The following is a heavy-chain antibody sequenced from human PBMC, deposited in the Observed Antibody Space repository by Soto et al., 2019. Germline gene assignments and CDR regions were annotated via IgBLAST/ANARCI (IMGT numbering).Heavy chain of an antibody. Sequence: GDSLKISCKGSGYSFTSYWIGWVRQMPGKGLEWMGIIYPGDSDTRYSPSFQGQVTISADKSISTAYLQWSSLKASETAMYYCARQCSVLVDFWISYSGNSYYGMDVWAQGNTVTVYS. CDR1: GYSFTSYW. D-gene: IGHD3-3*01. J-gene: IGHJ6*02. CDR3: ARQCSVLVDFWISYSGNSYYGMDV. V-gene: IGHV5-51*01. CDR2: IYPGDSDT.